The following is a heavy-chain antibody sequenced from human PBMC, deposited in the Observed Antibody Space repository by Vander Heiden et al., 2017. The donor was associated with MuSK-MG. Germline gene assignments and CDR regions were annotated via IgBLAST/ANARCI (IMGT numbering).Heavy chain of an antibody. CDR1: GGCIISNNW. V-gene: IGHV4-4*02. CDR3: ARILGGCSATSCYLAT. D-gene: IGHD2-2*01. J-gene: IGHJ5*02. CDR2: IYHSGRT. Sequence: VPLQESGPALVKPSEPLSLTFAVSGGCIISNNWWTWVRQPPGKGLEGIAEIYHSGRTTYNPSLKSRVTIAVDKPNNQFSLKLGLVTAADTAVYYCARILGGCSATSCYLATWGQGTLVTVSS.